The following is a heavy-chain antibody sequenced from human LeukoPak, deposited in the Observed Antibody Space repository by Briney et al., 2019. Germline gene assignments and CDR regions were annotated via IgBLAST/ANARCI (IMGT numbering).Heavy chain of an antibody. CDR2: ISVTGGGT. CDR1: GFAFSSHA. V-gene: IGHV3-23*01. Sequence: GGSLRLSCVASGFAFSSHAMTWVRQAPGQGLEWVSTISVTGGGTHYAGSVKGRFTIARDNSKNTLYLQLNSLRAEDTARYYCVKVGDFWKVPIFDHWGQGAHVTVSS. D-gene: IGHD3-3*01. J-gene: IGHJ4*02. CDR3: VKVGDFWKVPIFDH.